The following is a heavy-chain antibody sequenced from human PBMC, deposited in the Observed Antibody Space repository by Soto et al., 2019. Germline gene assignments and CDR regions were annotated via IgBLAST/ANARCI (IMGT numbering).Heavy chain of an antibody. D-gene: IGHD2-8*01. CDR2: IYYSGST. CDR3: ARAPSVYFYGMDV. CDR1: GGSIGSGGYY. J-gene: IGHJ6*02. Sequence: PSETLSLTCTVSGGSIGSGGYYWSWIRQHPGKGLEWIGYIYYSGSTYYNPSLKSRVTISVDTSKNQFSLKLSSVTAADTAVYYCARAPSVYFYGMDVWGQGTTVTVSS. V-gene: IGHV4-31*03.